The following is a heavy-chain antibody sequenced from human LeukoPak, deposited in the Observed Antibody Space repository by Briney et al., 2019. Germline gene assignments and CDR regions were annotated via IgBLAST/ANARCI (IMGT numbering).Heavy chain of an antibody. CDR3: ARVYYYDSSGYYFPNFDY. J-gene: IGHJ4*02. CDR2: INPNSGGT. CDR1: GYTFSGYY. V-gene: IGHV1-2*02. Sequence: ASVKVSCMASGYTFSGYYMHWVRQAPGQGLEWMGWINPNSGGTNYAQKFQGRVTMTRDTSISTAYMELSRLRSDDTAVYYCARVYYYDSSGYYFPNFDYWGQGTLVTVSS. D-gene: IGHD3-22*01.